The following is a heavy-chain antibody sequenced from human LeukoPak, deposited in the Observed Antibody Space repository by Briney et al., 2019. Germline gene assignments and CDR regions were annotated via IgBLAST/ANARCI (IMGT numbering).Heavy chain of an antibody. Sequence: GGSLRLSCAASGFTFSSYWRSWVRQAPGKGLEWVANIKQDGSEKYYVDSVKGRFTISRDNAKNSLYLQMNSLRAEDTAVYYCARESGSFVEGEMDVWGKGTTVTVSS. V-gene: IGHV3-7*01. CDR3: ARESGSFVEGEMDV. D-gene: IGHD1-26*01. CDR1: GFTFSSYW. J-gene: IGHJ6*04. CDR2: IKQDGSEK.